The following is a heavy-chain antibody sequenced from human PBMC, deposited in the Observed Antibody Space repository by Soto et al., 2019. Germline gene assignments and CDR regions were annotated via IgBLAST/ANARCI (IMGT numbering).Heavy chain of an antibody. J-gene: IGHJ4*02. V-gene: IGHV1-69*01. Sequence: QVQLVQSGAEVKKPGSSVKVSCKASGGTFSSYAISWVRQAPGQGLEWMGGIIPIFGTANYAQKFQGRVTITPDESTSTAYMELSSLRSEDTAVYYCAREALRYDSSGYYSRADDYWGQGTLVTVSS. CDR1: GGTFSSYA. CDR3: AREALRYDSSGYYSRADDY. D-gene: IGHD3-22*01. CDR2: IIPIFGTA.